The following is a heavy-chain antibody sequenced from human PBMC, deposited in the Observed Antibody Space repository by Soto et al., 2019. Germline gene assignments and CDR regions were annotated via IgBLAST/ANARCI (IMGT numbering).Heavy chain of an antibody. V-gene: IGHV1-24*01. CDR2: FDPEDGET. CDR1: GYTLTELS. CDR3: ATEQTYYYGSGSYSPSHGMAV. Sequence: QVQLVQSGAEVKKPGASVKVSCKVSGYTLTELSMHWVRQAPGKGLEWMGGFDPEDGETIYAQKFQGRVTMTEDTSTDTAYRELSSRRSEDTAVYYCATEQTYYYGSGSYSPSHGMAVWGQGTTVTVSS. J-gene: IGHJ6*02. D-gene: IGHD3-10*01.